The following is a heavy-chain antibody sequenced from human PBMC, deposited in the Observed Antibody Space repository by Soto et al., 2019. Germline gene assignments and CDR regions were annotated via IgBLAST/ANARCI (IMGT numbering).Heavy chain of an antibody. CDR3: AREGGYCSGGSCSTPYYFDY. D-gene: IGHD2-15*01. V-gene: IGHV3-30-3*01. CDR2: ISYDGSNK. Sequence: VQLVESGGGVVQPGRSLRLSCAASGFTFSSYAMHWVRQAPGKGLERVAVISYDGSNKYYADSVKGRFTISRDNSKNTLYLQMNSLRAEDTAVYYCAREGGYCSGGSCSTPYYFDYWGQGTLVTVSS. CDR1: GFTFSSYA. J-gene: IGHJ4*02.